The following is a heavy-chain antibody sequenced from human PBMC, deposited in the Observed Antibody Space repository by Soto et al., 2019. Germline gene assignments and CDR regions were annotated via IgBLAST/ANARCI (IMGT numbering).Heavy chain of an antibody. Sequence: SETLSLTCTVSGGSISSTGYSWGWIRQPPGKGPEWIGNIFYTGTPNYNPSLKSRVTISVDTSKNQFSLTLRSVTAADTALYYCARRHGGFDIWGQGTMVTVSS. V-gene: IGHV4-39*01. CDR1: GGSISSTGYS. CDR3: ARRHGGFDI. CDR2: IFYTGTP. D-gene: IGHD2-15*01. J-gene: IGHJ3*02.